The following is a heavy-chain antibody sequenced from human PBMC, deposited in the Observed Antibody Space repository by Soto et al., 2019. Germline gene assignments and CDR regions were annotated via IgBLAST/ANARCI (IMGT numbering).Heavy chain of an antibody. CDR2: IHSGGSRI. CDR1: GFTFSTYH. D-gene: IGHD4-17*01. CDR3: ARDRSTVTTNYYYAMDV. Sequence: EVQLVESGGGLVQPGGSLILSCAASGFTFSTYHMNWVRQAPGKGLEWVSYIHSGGSRIYYADSVKGRFTISRDNAKNSLYLQMNSLRAEDTAVYYCARDRSTVTTNYYYAMDVWGQGTTVTVSS. V-gene: IGHV3-48*03. J-gene: IGHJ6*02.